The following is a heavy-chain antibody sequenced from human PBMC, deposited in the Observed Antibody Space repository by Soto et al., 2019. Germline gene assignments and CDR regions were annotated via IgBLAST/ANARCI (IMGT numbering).Heavy chain of an antibody. CDR3: ARDGDVNTGFGKDY. CDR1: GLTFSNYA. CDR2: ISYDGSNK. J-gene: IGHJ4*02. D-gene: IGHD3-16*01. V-gene: IGHV3-30*04. Sequence: LRLSCAASGLTFSNYAMHWVRQAPGGGLEWVAVISYDGSNKYYADSVKGRFTISRDNSKNTLYLQMTSLSAEDTAMYYCARDGDVNTGFGKDYWGQGILVTVSS.